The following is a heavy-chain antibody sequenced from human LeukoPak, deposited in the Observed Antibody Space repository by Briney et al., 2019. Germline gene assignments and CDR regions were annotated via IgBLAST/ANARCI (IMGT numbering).Heavy chain of an antibody. Sequence: PGGSLRLSCAASGFTLSSYGMRWVRQAPGKGLEWVAVTSYDGRKKYYVDSVKGRFTISRDTSKNTLYLQMNSLRTEDTAIYYCARDLSSSWALDYWGQGTLVTVSS. J-gene: IGHJ4*02. CDR2: TSYDGRKK. CDR1: GFTLSSYG. V-gene: IGHV3-30*03. CDR3: ARDLSSSWALDY. D-gene: IGHD6-13*01.